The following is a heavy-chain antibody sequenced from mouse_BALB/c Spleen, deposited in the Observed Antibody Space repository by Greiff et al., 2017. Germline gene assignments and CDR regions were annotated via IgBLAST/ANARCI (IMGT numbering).Heavy chain of an antibody. Sequence: EVKVVESGGGLVKLGGSLKLSCAASGFTFSSYYMSWVRQTPEKRLELVAAINSNGGSTYYPDTVKGRFTISRDNAKNTLYLQMSSLKSEDTALYYCARHYYGSRGFAYWGQGTLVTVSA. J-gene: IGHJ3*01. CDR3: ARHYYGSRGFAY. V-gene: IGHV5-6-2*01. D-gene: IGHD1-1*01. CDR2: INSNGGST. CDR1: GFTFSSYY.